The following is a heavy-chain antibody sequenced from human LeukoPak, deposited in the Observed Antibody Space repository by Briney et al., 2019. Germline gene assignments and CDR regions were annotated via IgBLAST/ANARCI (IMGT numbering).Heavy chain of an antibody. Sequence: PGGSLRLSCAASGFTFSSYGMHWVRQAPGKGLERVAAMSYDGSNKYYADSVKGRFTISRDNSKNTLYLQMNSLRAEDTAVYYCAKTRQTSSGWFNHYFDSWGQGTLVTVPS. V-gene: IGHV3-30*18. CDR2: MSYDGSNK. J-gene: IGHJ4*02. D-gene: IGHD6-19*01. CDR1: GFTFSSYG. CDR3: AKTRQTSSGWFNHYFDS.